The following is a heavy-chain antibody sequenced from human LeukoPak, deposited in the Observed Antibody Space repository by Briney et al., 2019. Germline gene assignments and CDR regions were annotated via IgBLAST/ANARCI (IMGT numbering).Heavy chain of an antibody. Sequence: ASVKVSCKASGYTFTSYYMHWVRQAPGQGLEWMGWISAYNGNTNYAQKLQGRVTMTTDTSTSTAYMELRSLRSDDTAVYYCARVRTYYYDSSGYYGDYWGQGTLVTVSS. CDR3: ARVRTYYYDSSGYYGDY. D-gene: IGHD3-22*01. CDR2: ISAYNGNT. J-gene: IGHJ4*02. CDR1: GYTFTSYY. V-gene: IGHV1-18*04.